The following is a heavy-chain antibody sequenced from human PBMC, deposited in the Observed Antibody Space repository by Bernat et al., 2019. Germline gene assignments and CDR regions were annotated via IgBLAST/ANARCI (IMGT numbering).Heavy chain of an antibody. CDR1: GFTFSSYA. V-gene: IGHV3-30-3*01. D-gene: IGHD4-17*01. CDR2: ISYDGSNK. Sequence: GFTFSSYAMHWVRQAPGKGLEWVAVISYDGSNKYYADSVKGRFTISRDNSKTTLYLQMNSLRAEDTAVYYCASVLSRALHDFGDYAFDPCG. CDR3: ASVLSRALHDFGDYAFDP. J-gene: IGHJ5*02.